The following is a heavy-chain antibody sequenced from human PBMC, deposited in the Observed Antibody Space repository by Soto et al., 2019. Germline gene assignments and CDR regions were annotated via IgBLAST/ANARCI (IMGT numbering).Heavy chain of an antibody. V-gene: IGHV2-5*01. CDR1: GFSLSTSGVG. J-gene: IGHJ4*02. CDR3: AHSRVYYYDSSGYYAIPGY. D-gene: IGHD3-22*01. CDR2: IYWNDDK. Sequence: QITLKESGPTLVKPTQTLTLTCTFSGFSLSTSGVGGGWIRQPPGKALEWLALIYWNDDKRYSPSLKSRLTITKDTSKNQVVLTMPNMDPVDTATYYCAHSRVYYYDSSGYYAIPGYWGQGTLVTVSS.